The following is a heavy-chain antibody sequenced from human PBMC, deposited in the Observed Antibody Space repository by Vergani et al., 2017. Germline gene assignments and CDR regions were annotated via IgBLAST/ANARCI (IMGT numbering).Heavy chain of an antibody. J-gene: IGHJ4*02. CDR3: TRQPQEGASGPPSVPT. CDR1: GGSISSGGYS. CDR2: IYHSGST. Sequence: QLQLQESGSGLVKPSQTLSLTCAVSGGSISSGGYSWGWIRQPPGKGLEWIGSIYHSGSTHYNPSLKSRVTISVDTSKNDFSLKVTSVTAADTAVYYCTRQPQEGASGPPSVPTWGQGISVIVSS. D-gene: IGHD5-12*01. V-gene: IGHV4-30-2*03.